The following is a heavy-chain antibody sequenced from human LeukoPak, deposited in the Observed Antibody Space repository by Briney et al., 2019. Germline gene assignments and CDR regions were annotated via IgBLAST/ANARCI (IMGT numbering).Heavy chain of an antibody. V-gene: IGHV1-69*13. CDR1: GGTFTSYA. CDR2: VIPIYGTS. Sequence: ASVKVSCKASGGTFTSYAFSWVRQAPGLGLEWMGTVIPIYGTSNYAQRFKGRVTITADESTSTAFVELSSLRSEDTAMYYCAKHELVVMTYFDLWGPGTLVTVSS. CDR3: AKHELVVMTYFDL. D-gene: IGHD3-9*01. J-gene: IGHJ4*02.